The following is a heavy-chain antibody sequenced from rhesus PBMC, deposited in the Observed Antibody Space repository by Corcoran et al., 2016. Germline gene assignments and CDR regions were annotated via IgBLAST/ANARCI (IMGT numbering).Heavy chain of an antibody. CDR1: GASVGTNY. CDR2: IYGTGSST. V-gene: IGHV4S11*01. CDR3: ARRQMAASGTWYFDY. D-gene: IGHD6-31*01. J-gene: IGHJ4*01. Sequence: QLPLQESGPGLVKPSETLSLTCAVSGASVGTNYWVCIRLAPWQGMKWIGNIYGTGSSTDYNPYLKSRVTLSGDTSKNQLSLKLSSVTAADTAVYYCARRQMAASGTWYFDYWGQGVLVTVSS.